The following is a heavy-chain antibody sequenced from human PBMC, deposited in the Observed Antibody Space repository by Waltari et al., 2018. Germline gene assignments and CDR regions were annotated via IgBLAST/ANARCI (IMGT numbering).Heavy chain of an antibody. J-gene: IGHJ6*02. CDR1: GFRIPNYG. CDR3: ARDQYGESFYYAMNV. CDR2: IWYDGSKK. Sequence: QETLVESGGGVVQSGRSLKLSCEASGFRIPNYGMHWVRQAPGKGLEWVAIIWYDGSKKYYADSVKGRFDISRDNSRNTLYLQMDSLRAEDTAVYFCARDQYGESFYYAMNVWGQGTAVTVSS. D-gene: IGHD1-26*01. V-gene: IGHV3-33*01.